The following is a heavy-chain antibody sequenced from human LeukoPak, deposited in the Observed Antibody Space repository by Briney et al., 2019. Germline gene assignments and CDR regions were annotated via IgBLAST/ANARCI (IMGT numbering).Heavy chain of an antibody. J-gene: IGHJ4*02. D-gene: IGHD1-26*01. CDR3: ARGKGWEQPIDS. V-gene: IGHV3-23*01. CDR2: ISISGGTT. CDR1: GFTFSTYA. Sequence: GGSLRLSCAASGFTFSTYAMSWVRQAPGKGLEWVSAISISGGTTYYADSVKGRYTISRDNSKNTLYLQMNSLRAEDTAVYYCARGKGWEQPIDSWGQGSLVTVSS.